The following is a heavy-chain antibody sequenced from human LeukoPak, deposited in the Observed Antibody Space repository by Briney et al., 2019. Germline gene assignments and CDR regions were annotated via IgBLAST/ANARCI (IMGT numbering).Heavy chain of an antibody. CDR2: IIPGLDKA. Sequence: ASVKVSCKASGDTFSNNAISWVRHAPGQGLEWMGRIIPGLDKANYAQNFQGRVTITADTSTSTAYMEPSSLRSEDTAVYYCARDRYGDYLMRRYFDYWGPGTLVTVSS. J-gene: IGHJ4*02. D-gene: IGHD4-17*01. CDR3: ARDRYGDYLMRRYFDY. V-gene: IGHV1-69*04. CDR1: GDTFSNNA.